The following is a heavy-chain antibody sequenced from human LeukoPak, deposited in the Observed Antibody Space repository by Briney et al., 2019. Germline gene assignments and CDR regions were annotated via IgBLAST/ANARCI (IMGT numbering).Heavy chain of an antibody. CDR1: GFIFRSYW. V-gene: IGHV4-34*01. CDR2: INHSGST. D-gene: IGHD3-22*01. J-gene: IGHJ3*02. CDR3: ARGSPDYYDSSGYYAPGAFDI. Sequence: GSLRLSCAASGFIFRSYWMHWVRQAPGKGLEWIGEINHSGSTNYNPSLKSRVTISVDTSKNQFSLKLSSVTAADTAVYYCARGSPDYYDSSGYYAPGAFDIWGQGTMVTVSS.